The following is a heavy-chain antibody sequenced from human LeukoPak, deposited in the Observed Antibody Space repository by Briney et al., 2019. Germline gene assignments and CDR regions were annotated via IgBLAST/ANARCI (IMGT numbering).Heavy chain of an antibody. J-gene: IGHJ4*02. V-gene: IGHV3-33*01. D-gene: IGHD1-26*01. CDR3: ARDPGGINSY. Sequence: PGRSLRLSCAASGFTFSSYGMHWVRQAPGKGLEWVAVIWYDGSNKYYADSVQGRFTISRDNSKNTVYLQMNSLRAEDTAVYYCARDPGGINSYWGQGTLVTVSS. CDR2: IWYDGSNK. CDR1: GFTFSSYG.